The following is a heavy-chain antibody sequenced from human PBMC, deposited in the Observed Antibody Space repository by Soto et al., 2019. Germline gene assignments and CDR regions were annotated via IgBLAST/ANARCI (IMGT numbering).Heavy chain of an antibody. CDR1: GFTFSSYA. D-gene: IGHD4-17*01. V-gene: IGHV3-23*01. Sequence: HPGGSLRLSCADSGFTFSSYAMSWVRQAPGKGLEWVSAISGSGGSTYYADSVKGRFTISRDNSKNTLYLQMNSLRAEDTAVYYCAKDDGDYFYYFDYWGQGTLVTVSS. CDR2: ISGSGGST. CDR3: AKDDGDYFYYFDY. J-gene: IGHJ4*02.